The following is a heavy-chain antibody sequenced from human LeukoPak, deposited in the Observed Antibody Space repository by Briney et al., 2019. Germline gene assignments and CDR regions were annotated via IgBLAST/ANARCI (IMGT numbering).Heavy chain of an antibody. D-gene: IGHD3-10*01. CDR1: GGSFSSYF. Sequence: SETLSLTCSISGGSFSSYFWSWVRQPAGKGLEWIGRIYPSGNTNYNPSLKSRVTLSVDTSKTQFSLRLGSVTAADTAVYYCAREDSGSYYNYYYFYMDVWGKGTTVTISS. CDR3: AREDSGSYYNYYYFYMDV. CDR2: IYPSGNT. J-gene: IGHJ6*03. V-gene: IGHV4-4*07.